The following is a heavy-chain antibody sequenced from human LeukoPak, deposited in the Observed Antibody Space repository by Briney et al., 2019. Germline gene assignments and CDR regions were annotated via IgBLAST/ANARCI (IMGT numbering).Heavy chain of an antibody. CDR3: AKECGYSYGTNLSGEYYFDY. Sequence: PGGSLRLSCAASVFTFSIYGMHCVRQAPGKGLEWVAFIRYDGSNKYYADSVKGRFTISRDNSKNTLYLQMNSLRAEHTAVYYCAKECGYSYGTNLSGEYYFDYWGQGTLVTVST. CDR1: VFTFSIYG. CDR2: IRYDGSNK. J-gene: IGHJ4*02. D-gene: IGHD5-18*01. V-gene: IGHV3-30*02.